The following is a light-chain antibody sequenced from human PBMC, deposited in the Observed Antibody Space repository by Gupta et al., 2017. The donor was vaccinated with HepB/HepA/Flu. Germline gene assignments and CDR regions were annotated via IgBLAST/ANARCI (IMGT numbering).Light chain of an antibody. CDR2: GKN. J-gene: IGLJ1*01. CDR3: NSRDSSGNHYV. Sequence: SELTQDPAVSVALGQTVRITCQGDSLRSYYASWYQQKPGQAPVLVIYGKNNRPSGIPDRFSGSSSGNTASLTITGAQAEDEADYYCNSRDSSGNHYVFGTGTKVTVL. CDR1: SLRSYY. V-gene: IGLV3-19*01.